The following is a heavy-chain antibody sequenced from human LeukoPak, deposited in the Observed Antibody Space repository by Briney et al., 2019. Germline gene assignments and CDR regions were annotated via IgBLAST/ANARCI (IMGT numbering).Heavy chain of an antibody. Sequence: SETLSLTCTVSGGSISSSSYYWGWIRQPPGKGLEWIGSIFYSGSTYYNPSLKSRVTISVDTSKNRFSLKLSSVTAADTAVYYCARGIYYYYYMDVWGKGTTVTVSS. CDR1: GGSISSSSYY. CDR3: ARGIYYYYYMDV. CDR2: IFYSGST. V-gene: IGHV4-39*07. J-gene: IGHJ6*03. D-gene: IGHD3-10*01.